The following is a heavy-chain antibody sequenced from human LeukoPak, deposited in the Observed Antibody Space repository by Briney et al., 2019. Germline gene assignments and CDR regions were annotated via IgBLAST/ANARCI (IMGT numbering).Heavy chain of an antibody. Sequence: GALRLSCAASGFTYRKYGMHWVRRAPSEGVEGVTVIRNDGSGKYYADSVRGRFTISRDDSKNTLYLQMNSLRAEDTAVYHCVQDRDWGFGYWGRGTLVTVSS. D-gene: IGHD7-27*01. V-gene: IGHV3-30*02. J-gene: IGHJ4*02. CDR2: IRNDGSGK. CDR1: GFTYRKYG. CDR3: VQDRDWGFGY.